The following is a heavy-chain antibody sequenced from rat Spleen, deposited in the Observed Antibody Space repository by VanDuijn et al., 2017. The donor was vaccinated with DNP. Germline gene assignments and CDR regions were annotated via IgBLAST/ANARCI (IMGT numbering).Heavy chain of an antibody. Sequence: EVLLVESDGGLVQPGRSLKLSCAVSGFTFSDYYMAWVRQAPAKGLEWVATISYDGSSTYYRDSVKGRFTISRDNATSTLYLQMDSLRSEDTATYYCARPGPGAFDYWGQGVMVTVSS. CDR2: ISYDGSST. D-gene: IGHD4-1*01. V-gene: IGHV5-7*01. CDR3: ARPGPGAFDY. CDR1: GFTFSDYY. J-gene: IGHJ2*01.